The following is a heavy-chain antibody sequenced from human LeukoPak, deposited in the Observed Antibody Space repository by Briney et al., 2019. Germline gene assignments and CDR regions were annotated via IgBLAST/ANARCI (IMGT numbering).Heavy chain of an antibody. V-gene: IGHV1-18*01. CDR1: GYTFTSYG. Sequence: ASVKVSCKASGYTFTSYGISWVRQAPGQGLEWMGWISAYNGNTNYAQKLQGRVTMTTDTSTTTVYMELTSLKSDDTAVYYCARGKEMATITGGPDYWGQGTLVTVSS. J-gene: IGHJ4*02. CDR3: ARGKEMATITGGPDY. D-gene: IGHD5-24*01. CDR2: ISAYNGNT.